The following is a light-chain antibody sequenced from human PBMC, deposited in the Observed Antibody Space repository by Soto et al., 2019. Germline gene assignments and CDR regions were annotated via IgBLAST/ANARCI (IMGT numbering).Light chain of an antibody. CDR3: QQYNNWPKM. V-gene: IGKV3-15*01. CDR1: QSVSSN. J-gene: IGKJ1*01. CDR2: RAS. Sequence: EVVLTQSPVTLSLSPGERATLSCRASQSVSSNHLAWYQQKPGQAPRLLIYRASTRATGVPARFSGSGSGTEFTLNISSLQSEDFAVYYCQQYNNWPKMFGQGTKVDI.